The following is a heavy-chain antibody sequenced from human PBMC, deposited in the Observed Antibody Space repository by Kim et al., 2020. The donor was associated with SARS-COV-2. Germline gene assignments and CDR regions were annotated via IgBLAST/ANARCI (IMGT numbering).Heavy chain of an antibody. CDR2: SGSGGST. D-gene: IGHD3-3*01. J-gene: IGHJ4*02. Sequence: SGSGGSTYYADSVKGRFTISRDNSKNTLYLQMNSLRAEDTAVYYCAKQLRWGQGTLVTVSS. V-gene: IGHV3-23*01. CDR3: AKQLR.